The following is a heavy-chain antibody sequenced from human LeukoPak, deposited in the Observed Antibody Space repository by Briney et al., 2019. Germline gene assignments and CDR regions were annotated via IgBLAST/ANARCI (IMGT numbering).Heavy chain of an antibody. V-gene: IGHV1-18*04. CDR3: ARDGPLSSGTVEY. Sequence: VKVSCKASGYTFTGYYMHWVRQATGQGLEWMGWISAYNGNTNYAQKLQGRVTMTTDTSTSTAYMELRSLRSDDTAVYYCARDGPLSSGTVEYWGQGTLVTVSS. J-gene: IGHJ4*02. D-gene: IGHD3-22*01. CDR1: GYTFTGYY. CDR2: ISAYNGNT.